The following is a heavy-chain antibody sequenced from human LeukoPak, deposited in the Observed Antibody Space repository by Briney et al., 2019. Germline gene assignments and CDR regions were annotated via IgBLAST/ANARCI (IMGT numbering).Heavy chain of an antibody. D-gene: IGHD4-17*01. CDR3: AKDLNDYGDYGYVGFDY. Sequence: GGSLRLSCAASGFTFSNAWMSWVRQAPGKGLEWVSGISWNSGSIGYADSVKGRFTISRDNAKNSLYLQMNSLRAEDTALYYCAKDLNDYGDYGYVGFDYWGQGTLVTVSS. V-gene: IGHV3-9*01. CDR1: GFTFSNAW. CDR2: ISWNSGSI. J-gene: IGHJ4*02.